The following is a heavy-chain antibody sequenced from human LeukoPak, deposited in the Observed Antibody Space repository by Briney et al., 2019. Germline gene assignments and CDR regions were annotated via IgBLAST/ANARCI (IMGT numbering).Heavy chain of an antibody. V-gene: IGHV4-39*07. CDR3: ARVDGVTAIPYNYYYMDV. Sequence: SETLSLTCTVSGGSISSSSYYWGWIRQPPGKGLEWIGSIYYSGSTYYNPSLKSRVTISVDTSKNQFSLKLSSVTAADTAVYYCARVDGVTAIPYNYYYMDVWGKGTTVTVSS. CDR2: IYYSGST. D-gene: IGHD2-21*02. CDR1: GGSISSSSYY. J-gene: IGHJ6*03.